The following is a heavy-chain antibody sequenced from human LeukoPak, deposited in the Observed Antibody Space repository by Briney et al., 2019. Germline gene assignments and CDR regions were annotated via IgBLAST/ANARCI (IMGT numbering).Heavy chain of an antibody. CDR2: ISSSSSYI. V-gene: IGHV3-21*01. CDR1: GFTFSSYG. Sequence: GGSLRLSCAASGFTFSSYGMNWVRQAPGKGLEWVSSISSSSSYIYYADSVKGRFTISRDNAKNSLYLQMNSLRAEDTAVYYCARDPWGTGTSESYWGQGTLVTVSS. J-gene: IGHJ4*02. CDR3: ARDPWGTGTSESY. D-gene: IGHD1/OR15-1a*01.